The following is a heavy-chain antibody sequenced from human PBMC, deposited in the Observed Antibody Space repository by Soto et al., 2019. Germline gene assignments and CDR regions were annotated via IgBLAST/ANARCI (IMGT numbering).Heavy chain of an antibody. J-gene: IGHJ6*02. CDR1: GYTFTSYG. CDR3: ARRQWLVGGYYSGMDV. D-gene: IGHD6-19*01. V-gene: IGHV1-18*01. Sequence: QVQLVQSGAEVKKPGASVKVSCKASGYTFTSYGISWVRQAPGQGLEWMGWTSAYKGNTNYAQKLQGRVTMTTDTSTSTAYMELRSLRSDDTAVYYCARRQWLVGGYYSGMDVWGQGTTVTVSS. CDR2: TSAYKGNT.